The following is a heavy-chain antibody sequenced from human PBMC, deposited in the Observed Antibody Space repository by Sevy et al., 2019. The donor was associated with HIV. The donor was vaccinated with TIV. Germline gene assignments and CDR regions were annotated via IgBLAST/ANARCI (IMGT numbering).Heavy chain of an antibody. CDR2: ISGSGGST. CDR1: GFTFSSYA. D-gene: IGHD6-19*01. J-gene: IGHJ4*02. V-gene: IGHV3-23*01. Sequence: GGSLRPSCAASGFTFSSYAMSWVRQAPGKGLEWVSAISGSGGSTYYADSVKGRFTISRDNSKNTLYLQMNSLRAEDTAVYYCAKDLGEAGSWEFDYWGQGTLVTVSS. CDR3: AKDLGEAGSWEFDY.